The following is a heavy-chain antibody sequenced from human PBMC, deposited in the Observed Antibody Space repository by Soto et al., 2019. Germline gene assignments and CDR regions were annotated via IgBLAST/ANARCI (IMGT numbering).Heavy chain of an antibody. Sequence: GASVKVSCKASGYTFTSYDINWVRQATGQGLEWMGWMNPNSGNTDYAQKFRGRVTMTRDTSTSTAYMELSSLRSEDTAVYYCARESGYYDILTGSTYYYYGMDVWGQGTTVTVSS. J-gene: IGHJ6*02. CDR2: MNPNSGNT. CDR1: GYTFTSYD. CDR3: ARESGYYDILTGSTYYYYGMDV. V-gene: IGHV1-8*01. D-gene: IGHD3-9*01.